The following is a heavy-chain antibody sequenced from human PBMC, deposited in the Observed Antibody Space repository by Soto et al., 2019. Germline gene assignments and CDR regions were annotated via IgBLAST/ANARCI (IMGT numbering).Heavy chain of an antibody. Sequence: ASVKVSCKASGYTFTSYDITWVRQATGQGLEWMGWMNPNSGNTGYAQKFQGRVTMTRNTSINTAYMELSSLRSEDTAVYYCARSRPYSGYAHMAYWGQGTLVTVSS. CDR1: GYTFTSYD. J-gene: IGHJ4*02. D-gene: IGHD5-12*01. CDR3: ARSRPYSGYAHMAY. V-gene: IGHV1-8*01. CDR2: MNPNSGNT.